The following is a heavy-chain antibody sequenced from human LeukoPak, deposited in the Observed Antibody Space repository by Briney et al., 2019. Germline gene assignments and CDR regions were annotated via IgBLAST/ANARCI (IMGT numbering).Heavy chain of an antibody. CDR2: IDYSGST. CDR3: ARTAALAYYYYYMDV. D-gene: IGHD2-21*02. J-gene: IGHJ6*03. CDR1: GVSISSSSYE. V-gene: IGHV4-39*07. Sequence: SETLSLTGTVSGVSISSSSYEWGGLRQPPGKGLEWIASIDYSGSTYYNPSLNSLITITVDTSKNQFSLKLSSVTAADTAVYYCARTAALAYYYYYMDVWGKGTTVTVSS.